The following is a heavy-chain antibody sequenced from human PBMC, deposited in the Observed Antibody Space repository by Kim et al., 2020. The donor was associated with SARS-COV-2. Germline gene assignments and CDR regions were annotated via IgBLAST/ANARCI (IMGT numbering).Heavy chain of an antibody. V-gene: IGHV1-18*04. CDR3: ARMHIVVVPAAIGAIAAAGNFDY. CDR2: ISAYNGNT. Sequence: ASVKVSCKASGYTFTSYGISWVRQAPGQGLEWMGWISAYNGNTNYAQKLQGRVTMTTDTSTSTAYMELRSLRSDDTAVYYCARMHIVVVPAAIGAIAAAGNFDYWGQGTLVTVSS. D-gene: IGHD2-2*02. J-gene: IGHJ4*02. CDR1: GYTFTSYG.